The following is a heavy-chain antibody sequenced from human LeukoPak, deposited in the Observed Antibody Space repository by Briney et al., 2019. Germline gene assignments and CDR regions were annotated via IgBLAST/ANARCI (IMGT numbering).Heavy chain of an antibody. D-gene: IGHD4-11*01. CDR2: ISGSGGST. CDR3: AKADSNYVSGNWFGP. V-gene: IGHV3-23*01. J-gene: IGHJ5*02. Sequence: GGSLRLSCAASGFTFSSYAMSWVRQAPGKGLEWVSAISGSGGSTYYADSVKGRFTISRDNSKNTLYLQMNSLRAEDTAVYYCAKADSNYVSGNWFGPWGQGTLVTVSS. CDR1: GFTFSSYA.